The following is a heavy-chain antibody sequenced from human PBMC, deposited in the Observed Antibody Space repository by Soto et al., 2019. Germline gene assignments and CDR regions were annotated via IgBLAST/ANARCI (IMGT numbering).Heavy chain of an antibody. CDR1: GFTFSDHH. D-gene: IGHD6-19*01. V-gene: IGHV3-72*01. CDR3: TRAGSSGWYYFDY. J-gene: IGHJ4*02. Sequence: GGSLRLSCAASGFTFSDHHMDWVRQAPGRGLEWVGRTRNKANSHTTEYAASVIGRFTISRDDSKNSLFLQMNSLQIEDTAVYYCTRAGSSGWYYFDYWGQGTLVTVSS. CDR2: TRNKANSHTT.